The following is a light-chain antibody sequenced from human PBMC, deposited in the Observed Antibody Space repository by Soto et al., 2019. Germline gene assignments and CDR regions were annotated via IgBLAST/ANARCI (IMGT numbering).Light chain of an antibody. J-gene: IGLJ1*01. CDR1: SSNIGAGYD. CDR2: GNI. CDR3: QSYDSTLSDRYV. Sequence: QSVLTQPPSVSGAPGQRVTISCTGSSSNIGAGYDVHWYQQRPGTGPKLLIFGNINRPSGVPDRFSGSKSGTSASLAIPGLQAEDEGDYYCQSYDSTLSDRYVFGTGTKVTVL. V-gene: IGLV1-40*01.